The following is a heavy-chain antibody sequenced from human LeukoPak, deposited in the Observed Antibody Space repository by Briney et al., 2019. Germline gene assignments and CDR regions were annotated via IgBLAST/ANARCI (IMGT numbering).Heavy chain of an antibody. D-gene: IGHD2-21*01. V-gene: IGHV3-30*04. CDR2: TSYDGVDQ. CDR1: GFTFSSYA. Sequence: GGSLRLSCAASGFTFSSYAFHWVRHSPGKGLDWVAFTSYDGVDQYYVDSVKGRFTISRDNPKNTLYLQMNSLKTEDTAVYYCARVWRILAYGQYYSMDVWGQGTTVTVSS. J-gene: IGHJ6*02. CDR3: ARVWRILAYGQYYSMDV.